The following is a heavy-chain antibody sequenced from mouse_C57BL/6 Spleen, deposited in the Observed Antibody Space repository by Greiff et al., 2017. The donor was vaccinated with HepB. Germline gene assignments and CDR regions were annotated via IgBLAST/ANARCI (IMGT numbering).Heavy chain of an antibody. D-gene: IGHD4-1*01. CDR1: GFTFSDYG. V-gene: IGHV5-17*01. CDR3: ARAGTGYFDY. J-gene: IGHJ2*01. Sequence: EVKLVESGGGLVKPGGSLKLSCAASGFTFSDYGMHWVRQAPEKGLEWVAYISSGSSTIYYADTVKCRFTISRDNAKNTLFLQMTSLRSEDTAMYYCARAGTGYFDYWGQGTTLTVSS. CDR2: ISSGSSTI.